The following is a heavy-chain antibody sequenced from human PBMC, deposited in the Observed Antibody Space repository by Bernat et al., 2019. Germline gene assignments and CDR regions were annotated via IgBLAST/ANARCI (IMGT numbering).Heavy chain of an antibody. CDR1: GFTFSSYA. J-gene: IGHJ4*02. CDR2: IWYDGSNK. D-gene: IGHD6-13*01. CDR3: ARLDNSWLNDY. Sequence: VQLLESGGGLVQPGGSLRLSCAASGFTFSSYAMSWVRQAPGKGLEWVAVIWYDGSNKYYADSVKGRFTISRDNSKNTLYLQMNSLRAEDTAVYYCARLDNSWLNDYWGQGTLVTVSS. V-gene: IGHV3-33*08.